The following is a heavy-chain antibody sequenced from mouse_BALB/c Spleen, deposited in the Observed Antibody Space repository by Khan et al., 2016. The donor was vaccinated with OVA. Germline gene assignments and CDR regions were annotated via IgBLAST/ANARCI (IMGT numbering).Heavy chain of an antibody. CDR2: INPTSGYT. CDR1: GYTCTSYW. J-gene: IGHJ2*01. CDR3: ARDRIDY. Sequence: QVRLQQSGAELAKPGASVKMSCTASGYTCTSYWMHWIKQRPGQGLEWIGNINPTSGYTDYNQKFKDKATLTADKSSSTAYMQLSSLTSGDSAVYYCARDRIDYWGQGTALTVSS. V-gene: IGHV1-7*01.